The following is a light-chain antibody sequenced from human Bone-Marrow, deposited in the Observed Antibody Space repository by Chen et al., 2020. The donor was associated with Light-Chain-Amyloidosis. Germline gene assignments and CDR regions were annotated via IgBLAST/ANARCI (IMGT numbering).Light chain of an antibody. J-gene: IGLJ2*01. CDR2: RDT. V-gene: IGLV3-25*03. Sequence: SYELTQPPSVSVSPGQTARITCSGDDLPTKYAYWYQQKPGQAPVLVIHRDTERPSGISERFSGSNEGTTATLTNSGVQAEDEAEYHGQSADSSGTYEVIVGGGTKLT. CDR1: DLPTKY. CDR3: QSADSSGTYEVI.